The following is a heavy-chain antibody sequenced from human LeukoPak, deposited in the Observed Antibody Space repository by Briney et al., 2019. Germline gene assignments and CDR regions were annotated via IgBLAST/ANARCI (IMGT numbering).Heavy chain of an antibody. Sequence: GGSLRLSCAASGFTFSSYAMHWVRQAPGKGLEWVAVISYDGSNKYYADSVKGRFTISRDNSKNTLYLQMNSLRAEDTAVYYCAKGGEYYDILTGQEGYFDYWGQGTLVTVSS. J-gene: IGHJ4*02. CDR1: GFTFSSYA. V-gene: IGHV3-30*04. CDR2: ISYDGSNK. D-gene: IGHD3-9*01. CDR3: AKGGEYYDILTGQEGYFDY.